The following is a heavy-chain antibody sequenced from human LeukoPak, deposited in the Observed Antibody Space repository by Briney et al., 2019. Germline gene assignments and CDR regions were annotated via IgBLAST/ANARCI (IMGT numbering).Heavy chain of an antibody. J-gene: IGHJ4*02. D-gene: IGHD3-9*01. V-gene: IGHV4-39*01. CDR1: GGSISSSSYY. CDR2: IYYSGST. CDR3: ARRNDILTGEVYYFDY. Sequence: SETLSLTCTVSGGSISSSSYYWGWIRQPPGKGLEWIGSIYYSGSTYYNPSLKSRVTISVDTSKNQFSLKLSSVTAADTAVYYCARRNDILTGEVYYFDYWGQGTLVTVSS.